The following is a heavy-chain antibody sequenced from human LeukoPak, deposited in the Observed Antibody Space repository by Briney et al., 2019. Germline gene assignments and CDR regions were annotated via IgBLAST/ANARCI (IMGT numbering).Heavy chain of an antibody. CDR3: ARRGTYQNWFDP. J-gene: IGHJ5*02. Sequence: GGSRRPSCAASTFTFSNYWVSWVRQAPGKWLEWVATIKDDGSEKFYVDSGSGRFTISRDNAKNSLYLQMNSLRAEDTAVYYCARRGTYQNWFDPWGQGTLVTVSS. CDR2: IKDDGSEK. V-gene: IGHV3-7*01. CDR1: TFTFSNYW. D-gene: IGHD3-16*01.